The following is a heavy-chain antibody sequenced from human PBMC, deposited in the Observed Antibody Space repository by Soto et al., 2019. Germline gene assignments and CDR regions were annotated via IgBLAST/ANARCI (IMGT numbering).Heavy chain of an antibody. D-gene: IGHD4-17*01. Sequence: PGGSLRLSCAASGFTFSSYAMHWVRQAPGKGLEWVAVIAYDGRNKYYADSVKGRFTISRDNSKNTLYLQMTNVRPEDTALYYCASVHGGHDYGAFDYWGHGTLVTVSS. V-gene: IGHV3-30*04. CDR2: IAYDGRNK. CDR3: ASVHGGHDYGAFDY. CDR1: GFTFSSYA. J-gene: IGHJ4*01.